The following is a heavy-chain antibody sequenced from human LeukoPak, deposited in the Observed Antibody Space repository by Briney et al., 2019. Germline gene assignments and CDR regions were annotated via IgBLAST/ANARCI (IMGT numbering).Heavy chain of an antibody. V-gene: IGHV3-15*01. J-gene: IGHJ4*02. D-gene: IGHD1-26*01. CDR3: TTVGGSPGFDF. Sequence: GGSLRLSRVADGFTFSDAWMRWVRPAPGWGREYVGRMKAISDGGATDYAAPVKDRFTVSRDDSKNMLYLQMTSLQSEDSGIYYCTTVGGSPGFDFWGPGTLGTVSP. CDR1: GFTFSDAW. CDR2: MKAISDGGAT.